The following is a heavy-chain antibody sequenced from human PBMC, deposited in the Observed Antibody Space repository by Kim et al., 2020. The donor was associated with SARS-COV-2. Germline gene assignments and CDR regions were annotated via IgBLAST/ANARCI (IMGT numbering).Heavy chain of an antibody. D-gene: IGHD3-10*01. Sequence: KLQGRVTMTTDTSTSTAYMELRSLRSDDTAVYYCARSPSLLWFGELPIDYWGQGTLVTVSS. J-gene: IGHJ4*02. V-gene: IGHV1-18*01. CDR3: ARSPSLLWFGELPIDY.